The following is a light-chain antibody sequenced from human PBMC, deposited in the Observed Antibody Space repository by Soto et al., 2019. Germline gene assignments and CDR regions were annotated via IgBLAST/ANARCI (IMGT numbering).Light chain of an antibody. Sequence: ETVLTQSPGTLSLSPGERATLSCRGSQSVGGSFLAWYQQKTGQAPRILIYGESSRATGIPDRFSGSGSGTDLNLTINSLEPEDFAVYYCQQYGSSPLTFGGGTKVDIK. V-gene: IGKV3-20*01. J-gene: IGKJ4*01. CDR3: QQYGSSPLT. CDR1: QSVGGSF. CDR2: GES.